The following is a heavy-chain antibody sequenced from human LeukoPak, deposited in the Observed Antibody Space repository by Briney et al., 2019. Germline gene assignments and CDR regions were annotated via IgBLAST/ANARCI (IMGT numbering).Heavy chain of an antibody. D-gene: IGHD6-13*01. V-gene: IGHV3-7*01. CDR1: GFTFSSYW. CDR3: ASHYSSSWPQYFQH. J-gene: IGHJ1*01. CDR2: IKQDGSEK. Sequence: GGSPRLSCAASGFTFSSYWMSWVRQAPGKGLEWVANIKQDGSEKYYVDSVKGRFTISRDNAKNSLYLQMNSLRAEDTAVFYCASHYSSSWPQYFQHWGQGTLVTVSS.